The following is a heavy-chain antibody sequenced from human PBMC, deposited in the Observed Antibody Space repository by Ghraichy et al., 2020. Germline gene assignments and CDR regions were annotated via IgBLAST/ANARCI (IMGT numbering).Heavy chain of an antibody. J-gene: IGHJ4*02. CDR3: ARHISSHYYDSSGYSSAIDY. CDR1: GGSISSYY. CDR2: IYYSGST. D-gene: IGHD3-22*01. V-gene: IGHV4-59*08. Sequence: SQTLSLTCTVSGGSISSYYWSWIRQPPGKGLEWIGYIYYSGSTNYNPSLKSRVTISVDTSKNQFSLKLSSVTAADTAVYYCARHISSHYYDSSGYSSAIDYWGQGTLVTVSS.